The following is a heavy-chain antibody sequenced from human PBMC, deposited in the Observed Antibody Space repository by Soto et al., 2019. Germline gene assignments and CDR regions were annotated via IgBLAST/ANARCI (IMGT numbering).Heavy chain of an antibody. CDR3: AREVNSSPARGPNWFDP. D-gene: IGHD6-13*01. V-gene: IGHV4-4*02. J-gene: IGHJ5*02. CDR2: TYHSGTT. CDR1: GDSINNSHW. Sequence: PSETLSPTCAVSGDSINNSHWWSWVRQTPGKGLEWIGETYHSGTTNYNPSLKTRVTISIDKSKNQFSLKMNSVTAADTAVYYCAREVNSSPARGPNWFDPWGQGTLVTVSS.